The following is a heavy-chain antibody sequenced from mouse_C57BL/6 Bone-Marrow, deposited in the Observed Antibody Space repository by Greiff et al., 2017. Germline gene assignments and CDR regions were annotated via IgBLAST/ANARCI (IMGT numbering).Heavy chain of an antibody. CDR3: ARGGVVASSFDY. CDR2: INPNNGGT. D-gene: IGHD1-1*01. CDR1: GYTFTDYY. J-gene: IGHJ2*01. V-gene: IGHV1-26*01. Sequence: VQLQQSGPELVKPGASVKISCKASGYTFTDYYMNWVKQSHGKSLEWIGDINPNNGGTSYNQKFKGKATLTVDKSSSTAYMELRSLTSEDSAVYYCARGGVVASSFDYWGQGTTLTVSS.